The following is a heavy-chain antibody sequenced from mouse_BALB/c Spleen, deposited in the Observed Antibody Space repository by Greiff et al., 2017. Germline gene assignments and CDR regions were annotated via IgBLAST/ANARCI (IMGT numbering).Heavy chain of an antibody. J-gene: IGHJ3*01. CDR1: GYSITSDYA. CDR2: ISYSGST. CDR3: ARGELFAY. Sequence: EVKLVESGPGLVKPSQSLSLTCTVTGYSITSDYAWNWIRQFPGNKLEWMGYISYSGSTSYNPSLKSRISITRDTSKNQFFLQLNSVTTEDTATYYCARGELFAYWGQGTLVTVSA. V-gene: IGHV3-2*02.